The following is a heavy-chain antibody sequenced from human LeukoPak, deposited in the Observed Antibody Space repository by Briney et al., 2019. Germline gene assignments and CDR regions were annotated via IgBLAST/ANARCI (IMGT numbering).Heavy chain of an antibody. CDR1: GFTFSSYA. J-gene: IGHJ5*02. Sequence: PGGSLRLSCAASGFTFSSYAMSWVRQAPGKGREWVSAISGSGGITYYAVSVKGRFTISRDNTKNTLYLQMNSLRAEDTAVYYCAKGPYYYDSSGYSRRWFDPWGQGTLVTVSS. V-gene: IGHV3-23*01. CDR2: ISGSGGIT. CDR3: AKGPYYYDSSGYSRRWFDP. D-gene: IGHD3-22*01.